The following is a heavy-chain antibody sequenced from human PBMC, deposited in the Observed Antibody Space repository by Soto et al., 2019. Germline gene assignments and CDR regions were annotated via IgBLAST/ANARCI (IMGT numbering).Heavy chain of an antibody. J-gene: IGHJ4*02. CDR2: ISGSGGST. CDR3: APLGEG. Sequence: GGSLSLSCAASGFTFSSYAMTWVRQAPGKGLEWVSGISGSGGSTYYGDSAKGRFTIPRDNSKNTRYLQMNSLRAEDTAVYYCAPLGEGGGQGTLVTVSS. CDR1: GFTFSSYA. V-gene: IGHV3-23*01. D-gene: IGHD3-16*01.